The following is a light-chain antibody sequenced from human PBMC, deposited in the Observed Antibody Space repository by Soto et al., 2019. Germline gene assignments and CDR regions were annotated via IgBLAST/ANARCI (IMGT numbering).Light chain of an antibody. CDR1: SSDVGGYDY. J-gene: IGLJ1*01. V-gene: IGLV2-8*01. CDR3: SSYAGSSTYV. Sequence: QSVLTQPPSASGSPGQSVTISCTGTSSDVGGYDYVSWYQQHPGKAPKLMIYEVSKWPSGVPDRFSGSKSGNTASLTVSGLQAEDEADYYCSSYAGSSTYVFGTGTKLTVL. CDR2: EVS.